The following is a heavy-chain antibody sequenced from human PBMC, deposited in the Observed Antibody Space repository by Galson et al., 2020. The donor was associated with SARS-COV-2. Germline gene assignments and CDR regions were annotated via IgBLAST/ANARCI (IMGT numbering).Heavy chain of an antibody. D-gene: IGHD3-3*01. CDR1: GGSISSGGYY. CDR3: ARAGRITIFGVVSNFDY. V-gene: IGHV4-31*03. Sequence: SETLSLTCTVSGGSISSGGYYWSWIRQHPRKGLERIGYTYYSGSTYYNPSLKRRVTISVDTSKNQFSLKLSSVTAADTAVYYCARAGRITIFGVVSNFDYWGQGTLVTVSS. J-gene: IGHJ4*02. CDR2: TYYSGST.